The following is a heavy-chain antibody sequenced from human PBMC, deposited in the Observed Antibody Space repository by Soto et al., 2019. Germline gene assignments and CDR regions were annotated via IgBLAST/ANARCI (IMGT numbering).Heavy chain of an antibody. CDR3: ARVGVTIFGVDYWPPVGRFGMDV. CDR1: GGSFSGYY. D-gene: IGHD3-3*01. CDR2: INHSGST. J-gene: IGHJ6*02. V-gene: IGHV4-34*01. Sequence: PSETLSLTCAVYGGSFSGYYWSWIRQPPGKGLEWIGEINHSGSTNYNPSLKSRVTISVDTSKNQFSLKLSSVTAADTAVYYCARVGVTIFGVDYWPPVGRFGMDVWGQGTTVTVSS.